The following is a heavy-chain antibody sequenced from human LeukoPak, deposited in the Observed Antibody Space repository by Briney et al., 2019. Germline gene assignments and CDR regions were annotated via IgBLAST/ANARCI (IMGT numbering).Heavy chain of an antibody. CDR2: ISGSGDSI. J-gene: IGHJ4*02. Sequence: QPGGSLRLSCAASGFTFGSFAMNWVRQAPGKGLEWVSGISGSGDSIYYADSVKGRFTISRDNSKNSLYLQMNSLRAEDTAVYYCAKRVRSLDWWMLDYWGQGSLVTVSS. CDR3: AKRVRSLDWWMLDY. D-gene: IGHD3-9*01. V-gene: IGHV3-23*01. CDR1: GFTFGSFA.